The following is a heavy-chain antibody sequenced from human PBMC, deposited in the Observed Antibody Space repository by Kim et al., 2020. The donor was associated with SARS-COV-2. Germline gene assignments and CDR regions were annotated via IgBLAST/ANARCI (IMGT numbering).Heavy chain of an antibody. D-gene: IGHD3-3*01. Sequence: PSLKSRLTITKDTSKNQVVLTMTNMDPVDTATYYCAHILFDDFHGPHFDYWGQGTLVTVSS. J-gene: IGHJ4*02. CDR3: AHILFDDFHGPHFDY. V-gene: IGHV2-5*01.